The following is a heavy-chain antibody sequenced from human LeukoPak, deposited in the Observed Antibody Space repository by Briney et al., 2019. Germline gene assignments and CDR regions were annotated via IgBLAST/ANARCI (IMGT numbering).Heavy chain of an antibody. J-gene: IGHJ6*02. CDR2: IFASGSTT. CDR3: ARDDVDMANAV. CDR1: GLTLCGYA. V-gene: IGHV3-NL1*01. D-gene: IGHD5-12*01. Sequence: GGSLRLPCGVSGLTLCGYAVLWVRRAPGEGLEWVSLIFASGSTTKYADSVKGRFTISRDNSKNTLYLQMNSLRAEDTAVYYCARDDVDMANAVWGQGTTVTVSS.